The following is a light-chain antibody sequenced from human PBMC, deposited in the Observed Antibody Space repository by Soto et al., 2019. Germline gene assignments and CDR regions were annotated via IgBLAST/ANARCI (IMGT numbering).Light chain of an antibody. CDR2: EVN. CDR3: SSYAGSNTFL. CDR1: SSNVGDYNY. Sequence: QSVLTQPPSASGSPGHSVTICCTGTSSNVGDYNYVSWYQQHPGKAPKLIIYEVNKRPSGVPDRFSGSKSGNTASLTVSGLQAEDEADYYCSSYAGSNTFLFGGGTKVTVL. J-gene: IGLJ3*02. V-gene: IGLV2-8*01.